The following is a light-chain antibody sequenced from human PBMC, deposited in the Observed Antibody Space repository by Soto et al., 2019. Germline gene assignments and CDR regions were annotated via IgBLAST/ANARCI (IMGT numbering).Light chain of an antibody. Sequence: QSVVSQPPSASATPGQRVTISCSGSDSNIGSNFVYWYQQLAGTAPKLLVFRNDQRPSGVPDRISGSKSGTSASLAISGLRSEDEADYYSASWDDSLSVWVFGGGTKLTVL. CDR2: RND. CDR3: ASWDDSLSVWV. J-gene: IGLJ3*02. CDR1: DSNIGSNF. V-gene: IGLV1-47*01.